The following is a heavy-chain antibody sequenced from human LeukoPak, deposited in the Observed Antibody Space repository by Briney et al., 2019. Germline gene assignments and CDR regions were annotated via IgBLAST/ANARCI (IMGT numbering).Heavy chain of an antibody. V-gene: IGHV3-23*01. Sequence: GGSLRLSCAAAGFTFSDYGMNWVRQAPGKGLEWVSAISGSGGSTYYADSVKGRFTISRDNSKNTLYLQMNSLRAEDTAVYYCPKEKQQLVLWDYWGQGPLVTVSS. D-gene: IGHD6-13*01. J-gene: IGHJ4*02. CDR2: ISGSGGST. CDR3: PKEKQQLVLWDY. CDR1: GFTFSDYG.